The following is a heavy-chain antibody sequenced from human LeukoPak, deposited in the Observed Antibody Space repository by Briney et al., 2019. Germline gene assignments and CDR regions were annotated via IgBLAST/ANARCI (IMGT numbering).Heavy chain of an antibody. Sequence: GGSLRLSCGVSVFTFDDYAMQWVRQAPGEGLEWVSLISGYGGSTYYADSVKGRFTISRDNSKNSLYLQMNSLRTEDTALYYCAKVRGLIAVAGWIDYWGQGTLVTVPS. CDR1: VFTFDDYA. V-gene: IGHV3-43*02. J-gene: IGHJ4*02. D-gene: IGHD6-19*01. CDR2: ISGYGGST. CDR3: AKVRGLIAVAGWIDY.